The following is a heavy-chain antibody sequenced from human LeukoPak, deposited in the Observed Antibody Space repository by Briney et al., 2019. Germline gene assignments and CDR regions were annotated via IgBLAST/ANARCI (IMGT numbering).Heavy chain of an antibody. Sequence: PGGSLRLSCSASGFTFSSYAMTWVRQAPGKGLEWVSVISSTGGSTYYADSVKGRFTISRDNSKNTLYLQMNSLRAEDSAVYFCAKDPGSNWWGYFDYWGQGTLVTVSS. J-gene: IGHJ4*02. D-gene: IGHD6-13*01. CDR1: GFTFSSYA. CDR3: AKDPGSNWWGYFDY. CDR2: ISSTGGST. V-gene: IGHV3-23*01.